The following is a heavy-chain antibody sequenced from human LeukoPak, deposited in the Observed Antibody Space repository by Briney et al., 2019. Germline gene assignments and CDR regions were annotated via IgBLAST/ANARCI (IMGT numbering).Heavy chain of an antibody. D-gene: IGHD1-26*01. V-gene: IGHV4-59*12. CDR3: ARDYWVSSGSYLGDVFDI. J-gene: IGHJ3*02. CDR1: DGSTSSYY. Sequence: ETLSLTGTVSDGSTSSYYWSWIRPPPGKGLEWIGYNYYRGSTNYAPSLRSRFTISVDTSKNKFSLKQSSVTAADTRVYYCARDYWVSSGSYLGDVFDIWGRGTMVTVSS. CDR2: NYYRGST.